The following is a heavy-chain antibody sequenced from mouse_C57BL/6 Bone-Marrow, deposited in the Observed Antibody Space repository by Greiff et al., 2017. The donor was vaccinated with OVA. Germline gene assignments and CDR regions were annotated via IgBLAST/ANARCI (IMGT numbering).Heavy chain of an antibody. CDR1: GYTFTDYY. J-gene: IGHJ4*01. D-gene: IGHD1-1*01. V-gene: IGHV1-26*01. CDR2: INPNNGGT. CDR3: ASYYGSSPYAMDY. Sequence: EVQLQQSGPELVKPGASVKISCKASGYTFTDYYMNWVKQSHGKSLEWIGDINPNNGGTSYNQKFKGKATLTVDKSSSTTYMELRSLTSEDSAVYYCASYYGSSPYAMDYWGQGTSVTVSS.